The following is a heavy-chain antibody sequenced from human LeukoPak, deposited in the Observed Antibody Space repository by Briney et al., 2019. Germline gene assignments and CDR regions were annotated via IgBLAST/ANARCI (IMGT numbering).Heavy chain of an antibody. CDR1: GFTFSTYA. CDR3: AKGGHDFNPFYW. V-gene: IGHV3-23*01. CDR2: IKGGGGDL. D-gene: IGHD2-21*02. J-gene: IGHJ4*02. Sequence: GGSLRLSCADSGFTFSTYAMGWVRQSPGKGLEWVSSIKGGGGDLFYADSVKGRFTISRDNSKNTLFLQLNSLRAEDSAVYYCAKGGHDFNPFYWWGQGTLVTVSS.